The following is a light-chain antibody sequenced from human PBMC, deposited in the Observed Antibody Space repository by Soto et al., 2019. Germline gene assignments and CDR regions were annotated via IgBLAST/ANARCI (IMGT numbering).Light chain of an antibody. V-gene: IGKV3-20*01. CDR1: QSVSSNY. J-gene: IGKJ1*01. CDR3: QQYGSSPT. Sequence: EIVLTQSPGTLSLSPGERATLSCRAIQSVSSNYLAWYQQKPDQAPRLVIYDVSVRATGIPDRFSGSGSGTDFTLTISRLEPEDFAVYYCQQYGSSPTFGQGTKVEIK. CDR2: DVS.